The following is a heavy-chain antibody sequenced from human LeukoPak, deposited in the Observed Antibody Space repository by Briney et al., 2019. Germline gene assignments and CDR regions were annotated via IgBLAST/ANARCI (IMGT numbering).Heavy chain of an antibody. Sequence: GGSLRLSCAASGLTFSSYEMNWVRQAPGKGLEWVSYISSSGSTIYYADSVKGRFTISRDNAKKSLYLQMNSLRAEDTAVYYCAELGITMIGGVWGKGTTVTISS. CDR2: ISSSGSTI. CDR1: GLTFSSYE. V-gene: IGHV3-48*03. CDR3: AELGITMIGGV. J-gene: IGHJ6*04. D-gene: IGHD3-10*02.